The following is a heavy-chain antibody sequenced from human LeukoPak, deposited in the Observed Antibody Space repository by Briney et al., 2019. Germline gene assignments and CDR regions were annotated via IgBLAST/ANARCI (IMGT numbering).Heavy chain of an antibody. CDR1: GFTFSYYA. Sequence: GGSLRLSCAASGFTFSYYAMTWVRQAPGKGLEWVSTVFGPDHRTSYADSVKGRFTISRDNSKNTLSLQMNSLRAEDTAVYYCAKGLTTLDYWGQGTLVTVSS. D-gene: IGHD4-11*01. J-gene: IGHJ4*02. CDR3: AKGLTTLDY. V-gene: IGHV3-23*01. CDR2: VFGPDHRT.